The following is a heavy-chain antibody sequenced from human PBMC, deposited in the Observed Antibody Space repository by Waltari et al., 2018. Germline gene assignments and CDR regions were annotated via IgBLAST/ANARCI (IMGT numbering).Heavy chain of an antibody. Sequence: QVTLKESGPALVKPTQTLTLTCTFSGVSLSTTEMRVSWIRQPPGKALEWLARIDWDGDKFYSTSLKTRLTISKDTSKNQVVLTMTNMDPVDTATYYCARIRGDGSGSYWETFDIWGPGTMVTVSS. CDR1: GVSLSTTEMR. J-gene: IGHJ3*02. CDR3: ARIRGDGSGSYWETFDI. D-gene: IGHD3-10*01. CDR2: IDWDGDK. V-gene: IGHV2-70*04.